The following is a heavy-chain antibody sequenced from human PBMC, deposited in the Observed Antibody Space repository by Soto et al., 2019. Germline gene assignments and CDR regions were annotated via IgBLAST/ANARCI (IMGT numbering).Heavy chain of an antibody. D-gene: IGHD1-1*01. Sequence: GASVKVSCKASGYTFTGYYMHWVRQAPGQGLEWMGWINPNSGGTNYAQKFQGRVTMTRDTSISTAYMELSRLRSDDTAVYYCARDYNIQTGTMGYYYYGMDVWGQGTTVTVSS. CDR1: GYTFTGYY. CDR3: ARDYNIQTGTMGYYYYGMDV. V-gene: IGHV1-2*02. CDR2: INPNSGGT. J-gene: IGHJ6*02.